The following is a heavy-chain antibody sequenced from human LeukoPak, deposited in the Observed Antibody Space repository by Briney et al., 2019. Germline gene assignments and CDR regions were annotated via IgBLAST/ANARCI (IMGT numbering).Heavy chain of an antibody. CDR2: ISYDGSNK. CDR3: ARDLFVAIIVPAAPPDY. V-gene: IGHV3-30*01. CDR1: GFTFSSYA. J-gene: IGHJ4*02. Sequence: GGSLRLSCAASGFTFSSYAMHWVRQAPGKGLEWVAVISYDGSNKYYADSVKGRFTISRDNSKNTLYLQMNSLRAEDTAVYYCARDLFVAIIVPAAPPDYWGQGTLVTVSS. D-gene: IGHD2-2*01.